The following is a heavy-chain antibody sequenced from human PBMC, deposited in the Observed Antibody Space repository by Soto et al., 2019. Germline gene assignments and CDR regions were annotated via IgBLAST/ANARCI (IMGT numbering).Heavy chain of an antibody. CDR2: ISRSGANI. CDR1: GFTFSDYY. D-gene: IGHD3-10*01. CDR3: ARGINRSGAY. V-gene: IGHV3-21*04. J-gene: IGHJ4*02. Sequence: PGGSLILSCAGSGFTFSDYYMVWVRPAPGKGLEWVSSISRSGANIHYADSVKGRFTISRDNARNSLYLQMNSLRAEDTARYFCARGINRSGAYWGQGTQVTVSS.